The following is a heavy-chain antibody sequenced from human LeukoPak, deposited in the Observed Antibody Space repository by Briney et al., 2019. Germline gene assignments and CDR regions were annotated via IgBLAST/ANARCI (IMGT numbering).Heavy chain of an antibody. V-gene: IGHV4-61*02. Sequence: SQTLSLTCSVSGGSISSGSYYWSWIRQPAGKGLEWIGRIYINGSTNYNPSLKSRVTISVDTSKNQFSLKLSSVTAADTAVYYCARLVSSSSWNYWGQGTLVTVSS. D-gene: IGHD6-13*01. CDR3: ARLVSSSSWNY. CDR2: IYINGST. CDR1: GGSISSGSYY. J-gene: IGHJ4*02.